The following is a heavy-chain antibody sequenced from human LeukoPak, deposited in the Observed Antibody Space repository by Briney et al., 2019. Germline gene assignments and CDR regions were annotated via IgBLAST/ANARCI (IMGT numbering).Heavy chain of an antibody. D-gene: IGHD6-13*01. CDR1: GFTFSSYA. V-gene: IGHV3-30*04. J-gene: IGHJ4*02. Sequence: GGSLRLSCAASGFTFSSYAMHWVRQAPGKGLEWVAVISYDGSNKYYADSVKGRFTISRDNSKNTLYLQMNSLRAEDTAVYYCARASGIGIAAAGTLDYWGQGTLVTVSS. CDR2: ISYDGSNK. CDR3: ARASGIGIAAAGTLDY.